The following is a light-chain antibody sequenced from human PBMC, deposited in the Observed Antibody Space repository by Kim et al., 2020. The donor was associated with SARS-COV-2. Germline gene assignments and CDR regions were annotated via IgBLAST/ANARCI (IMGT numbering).Light chain of an antibody. Sequence: QRVTISCSGSSSNIGNNSVNWYQQLPGKAPKLLIYYDDLLPSGVSDRFSGSKSGTSASLAISGLQSEDEADYYCAAWDDSLNGPVFGGGTQLTVL. CDR2: YDD. V-gene: IGLV1-36*01. J-gene: IGLJ2*01. CDR3: AAWDDSLNGPV. CDR1: SSNIGNNS.